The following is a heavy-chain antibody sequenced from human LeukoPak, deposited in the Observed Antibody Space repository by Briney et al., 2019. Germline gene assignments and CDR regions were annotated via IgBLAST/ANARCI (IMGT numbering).Heavy chain of an antibody. CDR1: GFTFSNYW. V-gene: IGHV3-7*01. CDR3: ARDRALWREPTGAFDI. J-gene: IGHJ3*02. Sequence: GGSLRLSCAASGFTFSNYWMSWVRQAPGKGLEWVANIKQDGSEKYYVDSVKGRFTISRDNAKNSLCLQMNSLRAEDTAVYYCARDRALWREPTGAFDIWGQGTMVTVSS. D-gene: IGHD1-26*01. CDR2: IKQDGSEK.